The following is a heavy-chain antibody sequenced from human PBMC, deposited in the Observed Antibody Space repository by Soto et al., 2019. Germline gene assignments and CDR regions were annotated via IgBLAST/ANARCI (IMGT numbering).Heavy chain of an antibody. CDR1: GFTFSSYA. V-gene: IGHV3-23*01. D-gene: IGHD6-19*01. J-gene: IGHJ4*02. Sequence: GGSLRLSCAASGFTFSSYAMSWVRQAPGKGLEWVSGIRGGGGSTNYADSVKGRFTISRDNSKNTLYLQMNSLRAEDMAVYYCATVGSSGWLAHLDYWGQGTLVTFS. CDR3: ATVGSSGWLAHLDY. CDR2: IRGGGGST.